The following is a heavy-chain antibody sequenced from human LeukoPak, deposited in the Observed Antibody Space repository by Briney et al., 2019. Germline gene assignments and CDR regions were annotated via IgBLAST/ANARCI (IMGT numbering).Heavy chain of an antibody. J-gene: IGHJ6*03. CDR1: GYTFTSYD. Sequence: GASVKVSCKASGYTFTSYDINWVRQATGQGLEWMGWMNPNSGNTGYAQKFQGRVTITRNTSISTAYIELSSLRSEDTAVYYCARGHRETWLYYYYYYMDVWGKGTTVTVSS. CDR2: MNPNSGNT. V-gene: IGHV1-8*03. D-gene: IGHD5-12*01. CDR3: ARGHRETWLYYYYYYMDV.